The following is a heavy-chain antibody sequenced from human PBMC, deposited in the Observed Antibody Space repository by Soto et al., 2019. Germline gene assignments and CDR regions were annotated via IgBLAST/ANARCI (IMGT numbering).Heavy chain of an antibody. CDR2: ISRSADNT. CDR1: GFSFSDYS. D-gene: IGHD5-12*01. V-gene: IGHV3-21*01. Sequence: GGSLRLSCAASGFSFSDYSMNWVRQAPGKGLEWVSSISRSADNTYYADSVEGRFTISRDDAKNSMYLQMNSLRAEDTAVYYCARDQVRGLDVFAIWGQGTTVTVSS. CDR3: ARDQVRGLDVFAI. J-gene: IGHJ3*02.